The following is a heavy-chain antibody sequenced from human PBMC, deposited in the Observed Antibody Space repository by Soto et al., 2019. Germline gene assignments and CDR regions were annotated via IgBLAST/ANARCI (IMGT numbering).Heavy chain of an antibody. CDR2: IIPIFGTA. Sequence: SVKVSCKASGGTFSSYAISWVRQAPGQGLEWMGGIIPIFGTANYAQKFQGRVTITADESTSTAYMELSSLRSEDTAVYYCARGEFLAAAGILYYYGMDVWGQGTTVTVSS. CDR3: ARGEFLAAAGILYYYGMDV. J-gene: IGHJ6*02. V-gene: IGHV1-69*13. CDR1: GGTFSSYA. D-gene: IGHD6-13*01.